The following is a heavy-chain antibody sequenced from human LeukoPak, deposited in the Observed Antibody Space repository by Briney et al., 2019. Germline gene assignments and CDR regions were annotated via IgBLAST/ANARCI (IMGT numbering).Heavy chain of an antibody. D-gene: IGHD2-15*01. CDR3: ARGYCSGGSCYFNYFDC. J-gene: IGHJ4*02. CDR2: ISTDGYTT. CDR1: GLAFSAYK. Sequence: GGSLRLSCAASGLAFSAYKMHWVRQAPRKGLVWVSRISTDGYTTDYADFVQGRFTASRDNTKNTWSLQMNSLRAEDTAVYYCARGYCSGGSCYFNYFDCWGQGTLVTVSS. V-gene: IGHV3-74*01.